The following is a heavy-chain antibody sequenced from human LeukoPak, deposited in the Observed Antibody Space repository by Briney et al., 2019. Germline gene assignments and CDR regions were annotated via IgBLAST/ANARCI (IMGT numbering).Heavy chain of an antibody. CDR3: TKDAPDSGGWFFFGS. CDR2: ISGIDT. V-gene: IGHV3-23*01. J-gene: IGHJ4*02. D-gene: IGHD6-19*01. CDR1: GFTFSTYA. Sequence: GGSLRLSCAASGFTFSTYAMNWVRQAPGKGLEWVSTISGIDTFYADSVKGRFTISRDNSKNTLYLQMISLRAEDTAVYYCTKDAPDSGGWFFFGSWGQGTLVTVSS.